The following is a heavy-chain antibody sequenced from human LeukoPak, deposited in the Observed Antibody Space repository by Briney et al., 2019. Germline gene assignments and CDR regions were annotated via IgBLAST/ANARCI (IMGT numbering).Heavy chain of an antibody. V-gene: IGHV4-39*01. CDR2: IYYSGST. CDR1: GGSISSSSYY. CDR3: ASRASIAASNLE. Sequence: SSETLSLTCTVSGGSISSSSYYWGWIRQPPGKGLEWIGSIYYSGSTYYNPSLKSRVTISVDTSKNQFSLKLSSVTAADTAVYYCASRASIAASNLEWGQGTLVTVSS. J-gene: IGHJ4*02. D-gene: IGHD6-6*01.